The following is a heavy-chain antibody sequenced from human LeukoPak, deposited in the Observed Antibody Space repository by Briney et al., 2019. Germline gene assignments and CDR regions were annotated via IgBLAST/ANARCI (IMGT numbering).Heavy chain of an antibody. CDR1: GFTFSSYE. V-gene: IGHV3-48*03. J-gene: IGHJ4*02. Sequence: GGSLRLSCAASGFTFSSYEMNWVRQAPGKGLEWVSYISSSGSTIYYADSVKGRFTISRDNSKNTLFLQMNSLRAEDTAVYYCAKSGLNRFDYWGQGTLVTVSS. D-gene: IGHD2-15*01. CDR3: AKSGLNRFDY. CDR2: ISSSGSTI.